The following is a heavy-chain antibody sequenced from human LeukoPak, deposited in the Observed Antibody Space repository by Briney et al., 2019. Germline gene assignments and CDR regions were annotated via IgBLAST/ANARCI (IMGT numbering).Heavy chain of an antibody. Sequence: SETLSLTCTVSGGSISSSSYYWGWLRQPPGKGLEWIGSIYYSGSTYYNPSLKSRVTISVDTSKNQFSLKLSSVTAADTAVYYCASFIAAAGTYLDYWGQGTLVTVSS. CDR3: ASFIAAAGTYLDY. J-gene: IGHJ4*02. D-gene: IGHD6-13*01. V-gene: IGHV4-39*01. CDR2: IYYSGST. CDR1: GGSISSSSYY.